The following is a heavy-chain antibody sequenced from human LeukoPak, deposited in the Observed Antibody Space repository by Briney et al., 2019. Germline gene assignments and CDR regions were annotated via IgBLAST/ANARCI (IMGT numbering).Heavy chain of an antibody. CDR2: IYSGGST. J-gene: IGHJ4*02. Sequence: PGGSLRLSCAASGFPFSNYGMHWVRQAPGKGLEWVSVIYSGGSTYYADSVKGRFTISRDNSKNTMYLQMNSLRAEDTAVYYCARGRLLVGWVYWGQGTLVTVSS. V-gene: IGHV3-53*01. CDR1: GFPFSNYG. CDR3: ARGRLLVGWVY. D-gene: IGHD3-22*01.